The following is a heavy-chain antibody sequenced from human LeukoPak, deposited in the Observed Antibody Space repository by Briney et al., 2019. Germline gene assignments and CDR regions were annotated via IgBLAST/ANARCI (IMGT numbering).Heavy chain of an antibody. CDR2: ISYDGGNK. D-gene: IGHD2-2*01. Sequence: AGGSLRLSCAASGFTFSSYWMSWVRQAPGKGLEWVAIISYDGGNKYYADSVKGRFTISRDNSMDTLYLQMNGLRPEDTAVYYCARPPHSCSSTSCYSQYWGQGTLVSVSS. J-gene: IGHJ4*02. V-gene: IGHV3-30*03. CDR3: ARPPHSCSSTSCYSQY. CDR1: GFTFSSYW.